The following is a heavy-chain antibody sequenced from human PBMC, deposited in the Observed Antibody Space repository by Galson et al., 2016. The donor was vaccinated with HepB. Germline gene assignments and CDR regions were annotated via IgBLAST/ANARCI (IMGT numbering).Heavy chain of an antibody. V-gene: IGHV1-18*01. D-gene: IGHD3-9*01. CDR3: ARGGFDILTT. CDR2: ISGHSGKT. J-gene: IGHJ1*01. Sequence: SVKVSCKASGYRFTDSGINWVRQAPGQGLEWMGWISGHSGKTHFAEEFQDGVTMTTDTSTSTAYMELRTLRSDDTAIYYCARGGFDILTTWGQGTLVIVSS. CDR1: GYRFTDSG.